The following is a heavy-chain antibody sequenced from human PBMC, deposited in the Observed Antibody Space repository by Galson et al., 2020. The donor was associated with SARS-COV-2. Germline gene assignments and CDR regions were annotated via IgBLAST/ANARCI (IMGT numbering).Heavy chain of an antibody. V-gene: IGHV4-4*07. J-gene: IGHJ6*02. Sequence: ETSETLSLTCTVSGASISSYYWNWVRQPAGKGLEWIGRFYISATYNPSLLGRVTMSVDTSKNQVSLRLNSVTAADTAVYYCGRGTRPTYKGVDVWGQGTTVTVSS. CDR1: GASISSYY. D-gene: IGHD2-8*01. CDR2: FYISA. CDR3: GRGTRPTYKGVDV.